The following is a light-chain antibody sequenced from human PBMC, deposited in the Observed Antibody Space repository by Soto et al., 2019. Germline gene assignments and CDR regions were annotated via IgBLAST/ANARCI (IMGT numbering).Light chain of an antibody. CDR1: QGISSY. Sequence: DIQLTQSPSFVSASVGDRVTITCRASQGISSYLAWYQQKPGKAPKLLIHTASNMQSGVPPRFSGSGAGTEFTLTISSLQPEDFATYYCQHRHSYPITFGQGTRLQIK. V-gene: IGKV1-9*01. CDR3: QHRHSYPIT. CDR2: TAS. J-gene: IGKJ5*01.